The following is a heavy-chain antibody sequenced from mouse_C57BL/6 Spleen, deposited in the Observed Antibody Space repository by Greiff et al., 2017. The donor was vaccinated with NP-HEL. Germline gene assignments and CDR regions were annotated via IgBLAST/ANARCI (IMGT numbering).Heavy chain of an antibody. J-gene: IGHJ1*03. CDR1: GYTFTDYN. D-gene: IGHD1-1*01. Sequence: EVQLQQSGPELVKPGASVKIPCKASGYTFTDYNMDWVKQSHGKSLEWIGDINPNNGGTIYNQKFKGKATLTVDKSSSTAYMELRSLTSEDTAVYYCARWTTVVEGYWYFDVWGTGTTVTVSS. CDR3: ARWTTVVEGYWYFDV. V-gene: IGHV1-18*01. CDR2: INPNNGGT.